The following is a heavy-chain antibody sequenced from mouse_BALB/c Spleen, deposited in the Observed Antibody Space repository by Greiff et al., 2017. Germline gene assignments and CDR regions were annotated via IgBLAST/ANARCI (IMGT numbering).Heavy chain of an antibody. V-gene: IGHV1-87*01. J-gene: IGHJ3*02. CDR3: ASTRG. CDR2: IYPGDGDT. Sequence: QVQLKESGAELARPGASVKLSCKASGYTFTSYWMQWVKQRPGQGLEWIGAIYPGDGDTRYTQKFKGKATLTADKSSSTAYMQLSSLASEDSAVYYCASTRGWGQGTLVTVSA. CDR1: GYTFTSYW.